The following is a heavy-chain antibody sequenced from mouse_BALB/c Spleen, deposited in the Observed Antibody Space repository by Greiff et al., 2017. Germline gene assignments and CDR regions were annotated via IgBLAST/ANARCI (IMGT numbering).Heavy chain of an antibody. Sequence: VQLQESGPELVKPGASVKMSCKASGYTFTDYVISWVKQRTGQGLEWIGEIYPGSGSTYYNEKFKGKATLTADKSSNTAYMQLSSLTSEDSAVYFCARLTGSYWYFDVWGAGTTVTVSS. V-gene: IGHV1-77*01. CDR2: IYPGSGST. J-gene: IGHJ1*01. CDR1: GYTFTDYV. D-gene: IGHD4-1*01. CDR3: ARLTGSYWYFDV.